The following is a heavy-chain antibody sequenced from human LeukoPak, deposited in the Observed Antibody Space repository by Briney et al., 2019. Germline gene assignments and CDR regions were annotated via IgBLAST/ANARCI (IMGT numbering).Heavy chain of an antibody. D-gene: IGHD1-26*01. CDR3: ARVSGGSYYLVDY. Sequence: GGSLRLSCAASGFTFSSYAMSWVRQAPGKGLEWVSAISGSGGSTYYADSVKGRFTISRDNAKNSLYLQMNSLRAEDTALYYCARVSGGSYYLVDYWGQGTLVTVSS. CDR2: ISGSGGST. V-gene: IGHV3-23*01. CDR1: GFTFSSYA. J-gene: IGHJ4*02.